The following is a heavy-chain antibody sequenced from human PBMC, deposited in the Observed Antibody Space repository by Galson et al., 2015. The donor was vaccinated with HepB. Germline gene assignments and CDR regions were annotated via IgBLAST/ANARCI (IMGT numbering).Heavy chain of an antibody. CDR3: ARSGRGKAGYSYGPRRENYYYMDV. CDR2: INHSGST. CDR1: GGSFSCYY. Sequence: TLSLTCAVYGGSFSCYYWSWIRQPPGKGLEWIGEINHSGSTNYNPSLKSRVTISVDTSKNQFSLKLSSVTAADTAVYYCARSGRGKAGYSYGPRRENYYYMDVWGKGTTVTVSS. D-gene: IGHD5-18*01. V-gene: IGHV4-34*01. J-gene: IGHJ6*03.